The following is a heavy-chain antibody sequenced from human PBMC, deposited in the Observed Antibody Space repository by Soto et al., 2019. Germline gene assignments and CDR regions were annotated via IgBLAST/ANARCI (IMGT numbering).Heavy chain of an antibody. D-gene: IGHD7-27*01. CDR3: ARRWGTYFDY. V-gene: IGHV4-59*01. CDR2: IYYSGST. J-gene: IGHJ4*02. CDR1: GGSISSYY. Sequence: QVQLQESGPGLVKPSETLSLTCTVSGGSISSYYWSWIWQPPGKGLEWIGYIYYSGSTNYNPSLKSRVTISVDTSKNQFSLKLSSVTAADTAVYYCARRWGTYFDYWGQGTLVTVSS.